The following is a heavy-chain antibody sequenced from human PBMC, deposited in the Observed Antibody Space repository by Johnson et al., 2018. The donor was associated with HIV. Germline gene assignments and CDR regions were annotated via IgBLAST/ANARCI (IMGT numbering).Heavy chain of an antibody. Sequence: QVQLVESGGGVVRPGGSLRLTCVASVFTLDDYDMSWVRQTPGKGLEWVAFIRYDGSNKYYADSVKGRFTISRDNSKNTLYLQMNSLRAEDTAVYYCALGGSWYAFVIWGQGTMVTVSS. CDR2: IRYDGSNK. V-gene: IGHV3-30*02. J-gene: IGHJ3*02. CDR1: VFTLDDYD. D-gene: IGHD2-15*01. CDR3: ALGGSWYAFVI.